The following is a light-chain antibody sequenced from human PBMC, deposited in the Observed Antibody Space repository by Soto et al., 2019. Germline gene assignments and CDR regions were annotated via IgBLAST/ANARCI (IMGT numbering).Light chain of an antibody. CDR3: QQYNSYSYT. CDR2: DAS. J-gene: IGKJ2*01. V-gene: IGKV1-5*01. CDR1: QSISSW. Sequence: IQMTQSPSTLSASVGDRVTITCRASQSISSWLAWYQQKPGKAPKLLTYDASSLESGVPSRFSGSGSGTEFTLTISSLQPDDFATYYCQQYNSYSYTFGQGTKLEIK.